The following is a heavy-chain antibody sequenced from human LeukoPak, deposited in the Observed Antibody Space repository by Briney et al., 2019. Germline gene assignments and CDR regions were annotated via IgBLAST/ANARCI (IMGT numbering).Heavy chain of an antibody. CDR3: ARWRWQQSEFDY. CDR1: GYTFTTYT. CDR2: INAGNGNT. V-gene: IGHV1-3*03. J-gene: IGHJ4*02. D-gene: IGHD5-24*01. Sequence: GASVKVSCKASGYTFTTYTIHWVRQAPGQRLEWMGWINAGNGNTKYSQEFQDRVTITRDTSASTAYMELSSLRSEDTAVYYCARWRWQQSEFDYWGQGTLVTVSS.